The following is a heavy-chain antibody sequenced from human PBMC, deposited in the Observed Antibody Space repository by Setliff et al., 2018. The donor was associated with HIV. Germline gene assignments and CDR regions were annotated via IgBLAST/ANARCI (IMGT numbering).Heavy chain of an antibody. J-gene: IGHJ6*03. D-gene: IGHD1-26*01. CDR1: GGSFSGYY. CDR3: ARGRGSLPVLYYYYYYMDV. CDR2: INHSGST. V-gene: IGHV4-34*01. Sequence: SETLSLTCAVYGGSFSGYYWSWIRQPPGKGLEWIGEINHSGSTNYNPSPKSRVTISVDTSKNQFSLKLSSVTAADTAVYYCARGRGSLPVLYYYYYYMDVWGKGTTVTVSS.